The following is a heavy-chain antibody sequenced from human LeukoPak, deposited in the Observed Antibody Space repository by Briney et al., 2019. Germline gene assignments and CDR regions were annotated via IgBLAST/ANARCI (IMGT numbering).Heavy chain of an antibody. V-gene: IGHV4-39*01. CDR3: ASQSRDGYSYFDY. CDR1: GGSISSSSYY. CDR2: IYYSGST. J-gene: IGHJ4*02. Sequence: SETLSLTCTVSGGSISSSSYYWGWIRQPPGKGLEWIGSIYYSGSTYHNPSLKSRVTISVDTSKNQFSLKLSSVTAADTAVYYCASQSRDGYSYFDYWGQGTLVTVSS. D-gene: IGHD5-24*01.